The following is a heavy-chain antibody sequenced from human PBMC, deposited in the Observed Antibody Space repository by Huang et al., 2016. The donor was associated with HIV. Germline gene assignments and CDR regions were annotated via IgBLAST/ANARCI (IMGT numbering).Heavy chain of an antibody. J-gene: IGHJ4*02. D-gene: IGHD4-17*01. V-gene: IGHV3-23*01. CDR2: IRGSGHSA. CDR1: GFTFIDFA. Sequence: EVQLLESGGGLVQPGGSLRLSCAASGFTFIDFAMSWVRQAPGKGLEWVSAIRGSGHSAYYADSVKGRFTISRDNSKNTLYLQMNKLRVEDMAVYFCAKDPSSPYGDSYFEQWGQGTLVTVSP. CDR3: AKDPSSPYGDSYFEQ.